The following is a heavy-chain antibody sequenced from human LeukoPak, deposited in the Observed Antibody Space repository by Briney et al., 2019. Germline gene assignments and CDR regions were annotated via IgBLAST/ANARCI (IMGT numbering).Heavy chain of an antibody. J-gene: IGHJ4*02. CDR2: IYSGGST. Sequence: GGSLRLSCAASGLTVSSNHMSWVRQAPGKGLGWVSVIYSGGSTDYADSVKGRFTISRDNLKNTLYLQMNSLRAEDTAVYYCARGPAGYNWGQGTLVTFSS. D-gene: IGHD1-1*01. V-gene: IGHV3-53*01. CDR1: GLTVSSNH. CDR3: ARGPAGYN.